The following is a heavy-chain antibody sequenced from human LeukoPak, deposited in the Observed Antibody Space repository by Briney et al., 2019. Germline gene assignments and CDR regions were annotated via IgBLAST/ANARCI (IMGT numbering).Heavy chain of an antibody. J-gene: IGHJ4*02. CDR2: INPNNGGT. D-gene: IGHD2-2*01. V-gene: IGHV1-2*04. Sequence: ASVKGSCKASGYTFTDYYMHWGRQAPGQGLEWMGWINPNNGGTYSTQKFQGWVTMTRDTSISTAYMELSRLTSDDTAVYYCARANPLHCSSTSCLFDYWGQGSLVTVSS. CDR1: GYTFTDYY. CDR3: ARANPLHCSSTSCLFDY.